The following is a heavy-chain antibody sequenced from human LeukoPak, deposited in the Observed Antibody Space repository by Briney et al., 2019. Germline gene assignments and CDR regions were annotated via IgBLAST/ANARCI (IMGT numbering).Heavy chain of an antibody. CDR3: ARGNMTTVTTCWFDP. D-gene: IGHD4-17*01. CDR2: IYTSGST. CDR1: GGSISSYY. J-gene: IGHJ5*02. V-gene: IGHV4-4*07. Sequence: PSETLSLTCTVSGGSISSYYWSWIRQPAGKGLEWIGRIYTSGSTNYNPSLKSRVTISVDTSKNQFSLKLSSVTAADTAVYYCARGNMTTVTTCWFDPWGQGTLVTVSS.